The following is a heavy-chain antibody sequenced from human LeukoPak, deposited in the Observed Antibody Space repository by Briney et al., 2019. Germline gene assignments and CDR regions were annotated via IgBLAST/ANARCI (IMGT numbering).Heavy chain of an antibody. J-gene: IGHJ4*02. CDR2: INPNSGGT. Sequence: ASVNLSLTSSGYTFTGDFIHGGRQAPGQGLEWMGWINPNSGGTSNLQKFQGRVAMTRDTSISTAYMDLSRLRSDDTAVYYCARGRAGDYFDYWGQGTLVTVSS. D-gene: IGHD3-10*01. V-gene: IGHV1-2*02. CDR3: ARGRAGDYFDY. CDR1: GYTFTGDF.